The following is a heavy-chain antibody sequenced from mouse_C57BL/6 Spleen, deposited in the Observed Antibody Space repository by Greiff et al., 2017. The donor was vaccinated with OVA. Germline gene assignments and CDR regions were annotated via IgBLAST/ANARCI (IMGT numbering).Heavy chain of an antibody. Sequence: VQLQQSGPELVKPGASVKISCKASGYTFTDYYMNWVKQSHGKSLEWIGDINPNNGGTSYNQKFKGKATLTVDKSSSTAYMELRSLTSEDSAVYYCARSFYYSNPTFDYWGQGTTLTVSS. CDR3: ARSFYYSNPTFDY. CDR1: GYTFTDYY. J-gene: IGHJ2*01. V-gene: IGHV1-26*01. CDR2: INPNNGGT. D-gene: IGHD2-5*01.